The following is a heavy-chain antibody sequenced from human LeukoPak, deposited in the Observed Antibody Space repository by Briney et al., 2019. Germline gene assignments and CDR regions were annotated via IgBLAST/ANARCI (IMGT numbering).Heavy chain of an antibody. J-gene: IGHJ4*02. D-gene: IGHD3-22*01. V-gene: IGHV1-69*13. CDR3: ARLGGDSSDYPFDH. CDR2: IIPLFGTA. Sequence: GASVKVSCKASGGTFNSFVISWVRHAPGQGLEWMGGIIPLFGTANYAQKFQDRATITADESTSTAYMELSSLRSEDTAFYYCARLGGDSSDYPFDHWGQGTLVTVSS. CDR1: GGTFNSFV.